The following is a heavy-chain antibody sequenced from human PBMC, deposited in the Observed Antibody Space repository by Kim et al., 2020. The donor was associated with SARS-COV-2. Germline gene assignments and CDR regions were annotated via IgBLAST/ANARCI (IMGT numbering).Heavy chain of an antibody. V-gene: IGHV3-21*01. Sequence: GGSLRLSCAASGFTFSSYGMNWVRQAPGKGLEWVSAITNDGSNKYYADSVKGRFTISRDNAKNALYLQMNSLRAEDTAVYYCARDGLVYGMDVWGQGTTVTVSS. J-gene: IGHJ6*02. CDR3: ARDGLVYGMDV. CDR2: ITNDGSNK. CDR1: GFTFSSYG. D-gene: IGHD6-19*01.